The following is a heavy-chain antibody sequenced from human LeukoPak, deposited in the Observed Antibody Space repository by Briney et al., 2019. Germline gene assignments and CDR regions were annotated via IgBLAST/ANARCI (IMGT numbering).Heavy chain of an antibody. Sequence: ASVKVSCKASGYTFTSYDINWVRQATGQGLEWMGWMNPNSGNTGYARKFQGRVTMTRNTSISTAYMELSSLRSEDTAVYYCARSAPTRVTIFGVVTRGVWFDPWGQGTLVTVSS. D-gene: IGHD3-3*01. CDR3: ARSAPTRVTIFGVVTRGVWFDP. V-gene: IGHV1-8*01. CDR1: GYTFTSYD. CDR2: MNPNSGNT. J-gene: IGHJ5*02.